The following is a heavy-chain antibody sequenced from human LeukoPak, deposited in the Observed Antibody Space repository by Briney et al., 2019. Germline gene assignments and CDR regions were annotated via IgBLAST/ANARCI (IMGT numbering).Heavy chain of an antibody. CDR1: GGTFSSYA. Sequence: GASVKVSCKASGGTFSSYAISWVRQAPGQGLEWMGRIIPILGIANYAQKFQGRVTITADKSTSTAYMELSSLRSEDTAVYYCAREGVAAAGTWWFDPWGQGTLVTVSA. CDR3: AREGVAAAGTWWFDP. V-gene: IGHV1-69*04. CDR2: IIPILGIA. J-gene: IGHJ5*02. D-gene: IGHD6-13*01.